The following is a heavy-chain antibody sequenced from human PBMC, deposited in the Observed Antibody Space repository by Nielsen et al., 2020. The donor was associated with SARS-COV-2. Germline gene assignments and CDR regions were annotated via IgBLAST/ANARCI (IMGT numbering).Heavy chain of an antibody. CDR2: IYYSGST. CDR3: ARAEYSSSWGYYGMDV. V-gene: IGHV4-31*03. J-gene: IGHJ6*02. CDR1: GGSISSGGYY. Sequence: SETLSLTCTVSGGSISSGGYYWSWIRQHPGKGLEWIGYIYYSGSTYYNPSLKSRVTISVDTSKNQFSLKLSSVTAADTAVYYCARAEYSSSWGYYGMDVWGQGTTVTVSS. D-gene: IGHD6-13*01.